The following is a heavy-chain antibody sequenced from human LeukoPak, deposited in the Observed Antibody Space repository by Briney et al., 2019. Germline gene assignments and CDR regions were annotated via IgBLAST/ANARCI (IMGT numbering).Heavy chain of an antibody. CDR1: GFTFDDYA. V-gene: IGHV3-9*01. CDR2: ISWNSGSI. CDR3: AKDSAD. Sequence: GGSLRLSCAASGFTFDDYAMHWVRQAPGKGLEWVSGISWNSGSIGYADSVEGRFTISRDNAKNSLYLQMNSLRAEDTAFYYCAKDSADWGQGTLVTVSS. J-gene: IGHJ4*02.